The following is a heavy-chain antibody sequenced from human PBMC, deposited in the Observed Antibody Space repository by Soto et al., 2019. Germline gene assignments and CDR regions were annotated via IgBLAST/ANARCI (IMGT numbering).Heavy chain of an antibody. D-gene: IGHD3-22*01. CDR3: ARIEGEYYYDSSGYSRSGYYYYGMDV. Sequence: PSETLSLTCTVSGGSMRNVYWSWIRQPPGKRLEWIGFIFHSGNAKYNPSLKSRVTISIDTSKNQFSLKLSSVTAADTAVYYCARIEGEYYYDSSGYSRSGYYYYGMDVWGQGTTVTVSS. V-gene: IGHV4-59*12. CDR1: GGSMRNVY. J-gene: IGHJ6*02. CDR2: IFHSGNA.